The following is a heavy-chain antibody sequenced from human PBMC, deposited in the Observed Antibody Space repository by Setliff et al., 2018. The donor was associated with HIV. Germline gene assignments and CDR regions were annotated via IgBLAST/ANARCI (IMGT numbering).Heavy chain of an antibody. CDR2: IYHSGST. V-gene: IGHV4-4*02. CDR1: GGSISSNW. CDR3: GGNGYYSIDY. D-gene: IGHD3-22*01. Sequence: SETLSLTCAVSGGSISSNWWSWVRQSPGKGLEWSGEIYHSGSTHYNPSLQSRVTISVDKSKSQSSLKLNSVTAADTAVYYCGGNGYYSIDYWGQGTLVTVSS. J-gene: IGHJ4*02.